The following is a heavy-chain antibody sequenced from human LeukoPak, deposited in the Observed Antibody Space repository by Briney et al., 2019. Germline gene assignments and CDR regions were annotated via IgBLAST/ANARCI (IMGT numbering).Heavy chain of an antibody. D-gene: IGHD3-10*01. CDR2: IYSGGST. CDR1: GFTVSSNH. Sequence: GGSLRLSCAASGFTVSSNHMSWVRQAPGKGLEWVSVIYSGGSTYYADSVKGRFTISRDNSKNTLYLQMNSLRAEDTAVYYCARELVRGADDAFDIWGQGTMVTVSS. CDR3: ARELVRGADDAFDI. V-gene: IGHV3-66*01. J-gene: IGHJ3*02.